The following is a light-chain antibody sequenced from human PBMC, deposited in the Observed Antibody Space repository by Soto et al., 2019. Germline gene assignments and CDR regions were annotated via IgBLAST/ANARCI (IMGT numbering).Light chain of an antibody. V-gene: IGKV1-39*01. Sequence: DIQMTQSPSSLSASVGDRVTITCRESQSISSYLNWYQQKLGKAPKLLIYAASSLQSGVPSRFSGSGSGTEFTLTISSLQPEDFAPYYCHQSYSTPSSFGGGTEVEIK. CDR3: HQSYSTPSS. J-gene: IGKJ4*01. CDR1: QSISSY. CDR2: AAS.